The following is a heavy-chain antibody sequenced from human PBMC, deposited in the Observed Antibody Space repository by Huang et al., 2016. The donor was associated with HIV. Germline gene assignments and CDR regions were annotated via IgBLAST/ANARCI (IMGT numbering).Heavy chain of an antibody. D-gene: IGHD3-10*01. CDR3: ARQGLWLPPTDPFDY. Sequence: EVHLVQSGAEVKEPGESLKISCQASGYNFDSYWLGWVRQRPGKGLEWMGVIYPGDSDTRCAPSFLGQVTISADQSIDTAYLLWSSLQASDTAIYFCARQGLWLPPTDPFDYWGQGTPVTVSA. V-gene: IGHV5-51*01. CDR2: IYPGDSDT. J-gene: IGHJ4*02. CDR1: GYNFDSYW.